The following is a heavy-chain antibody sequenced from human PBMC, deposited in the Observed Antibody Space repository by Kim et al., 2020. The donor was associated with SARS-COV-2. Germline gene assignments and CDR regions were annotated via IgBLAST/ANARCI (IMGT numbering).Heavy chain of an antibody. V-gene: IGHV4-39*01. J-gene: IGHJ4*02. CDR1: GGSISSSSYY. Sequence: SETLSLTCTVSGGSISSSSYYWGWIRQPPGKGLEWIGSIYYSGSTYYNPSLKSRVTISVDTSKNQFSLKLSSVTAADTAVYYCAGSGDTAMVTGVYWGQGTLVTVSS. CDR3: AGSGDTAMVTGVY. CDR2: IYYSGST. D-gene: IGHD5-18*01.